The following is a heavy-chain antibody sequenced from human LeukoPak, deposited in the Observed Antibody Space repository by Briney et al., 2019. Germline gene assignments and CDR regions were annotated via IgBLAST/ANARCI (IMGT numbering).Heavy chain of an antibody. CDR3: ARGGAYGSGSYLAD. CDR1: GFMFSNYG. Sequence: GGSLRLSCAASGFMFSNYGMSWVRQAPGKGLEWVSSIAGSGYSTNYADSVKGRFTISRDYSKSTLYLHMNSLRDDDTAIYYCARGGAYGSGSYLADWGQGILVTVSS. CDR2: IAGSGYST. V-gene: IGHV3-23*01. J-gene: IGHJ4*02. D-gene: IGHD3-10*01.